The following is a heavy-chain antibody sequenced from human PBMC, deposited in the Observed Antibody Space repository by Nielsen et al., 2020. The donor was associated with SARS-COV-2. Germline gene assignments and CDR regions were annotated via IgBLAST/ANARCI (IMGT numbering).Heavy chain of an antibody. V-gene: IGHV5-51*01. CDR1: GYNFHTYW. Sequence: GESLKISCKASGYNFHTYWIGWARQMPGKGLEWMGIIYPDDSDTRYSPSFQGHVTISADKSISTAYLQWGSLEASDTAMYYCASLNVRTAMVWGQGTMVTVSS. D-gene: IGHD2-8*01. J-gene: IGHJ3*01. CDR3: ASLNVRTAMV. CDR2: IYPDDSDT.